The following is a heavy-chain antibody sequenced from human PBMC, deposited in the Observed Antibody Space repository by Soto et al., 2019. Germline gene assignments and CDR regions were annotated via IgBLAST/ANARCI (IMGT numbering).Heavy chain of an antibody. CDR2: INAGNGNT. D-gene: IGHD3-10*01. CDR1: GYTFTSYA. V-gene: IGHV1-3*01. Sequence: ASMKFSCKASGYTFTSYAMHWVRQAPGQRLEWMGWINAGNGNTKYSQKFQGRVTITRDTSASTAYMELSSLRSEDTAVYYCASPFRPRMVRGADYYYYGMDVWGQGTTVTVSS. CDR3: ASPFRPRMVRGADYYYYGMDV. J-gene: IGHJ6*02.